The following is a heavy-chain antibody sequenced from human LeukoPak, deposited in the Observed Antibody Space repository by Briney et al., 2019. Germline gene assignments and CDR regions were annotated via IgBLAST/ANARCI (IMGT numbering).Heavy chain of an antibody. D-gene: IGHD6-19*01. CDR3: AINGYSSGWYGGNY. CDR2: INHSGST. V-gene: IGHV4-34*01. CDR1: GGSFGGYY. J-gene: IGHJ4*02. Sequence: SETLSLTCAVYGGSFGGYYWSWIRQPPGKGLEWIGEINHSGSTNYNPSLKSRVTISVDTSKNQFSLKLSSVTAADTAVYYCAINGYSSGWYGGNYWGQGTLVTVSS.